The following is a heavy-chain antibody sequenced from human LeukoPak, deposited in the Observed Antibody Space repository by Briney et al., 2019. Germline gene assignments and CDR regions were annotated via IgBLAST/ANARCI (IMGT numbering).Heavy chain of an antibody. CDR3: ARDERRH. J-gene: IGHJ4*02. CDR1: GFTFSSYA. Sequence: GGSLRLSCAASGFTFSSYAMHWVRQAPGKGLEWVAVISYDGSNKYYADSVKGRFTISRDNSKNTLYLQMNSLRAEDTAMYYCARDERRHWGQGTLVTVSS. V-gene: IGHV3-30-3*01. CDR2: ISYDGSNK. D-gene: IGHD5-24*01.